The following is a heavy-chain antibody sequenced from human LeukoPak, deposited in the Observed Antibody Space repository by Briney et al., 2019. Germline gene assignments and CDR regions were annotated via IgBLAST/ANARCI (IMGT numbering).Heavy chain of an antibody. J-gene: IGHJ4*02. CDR1: GGSISSSSYY. CDR2: IYYSGST. V-gene: IGHV4-39*07. D-gene: IGHD3-10*01. CDR3: ARGKWFGELTYYFDY. Sequence: SETLSLTCTVSGGSISSSSYYWGWIRQPPGKGLEWIGSIYYSGSTYYNPSLKSRVTISVDTSKNQFSLKLSSVTAADTAVYYCARGKWFGELTYYFDYWGQGTLVTVSS.